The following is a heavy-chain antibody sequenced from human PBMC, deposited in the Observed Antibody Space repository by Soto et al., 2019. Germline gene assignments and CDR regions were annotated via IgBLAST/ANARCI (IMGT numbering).Heavy chain of an antibody. CDR1: GYTFTGYY. J-gene: IGHJ4*02. Sequence: GASVKVSCKASGYTFTGYYMHWLRQAPGQGLEWMGWINPNSGGTNYAQKFQGRVTMTRDTSISTAYMELSRLRSDDTAVYYCARDCTNGVCRDYWGQGTLVTVSS. D-gene: IGHD2-8*01. V-gene: IGHV1-2*02. CDR2: INPNSGGT. CDR3: ARDCTNGVCRDY.